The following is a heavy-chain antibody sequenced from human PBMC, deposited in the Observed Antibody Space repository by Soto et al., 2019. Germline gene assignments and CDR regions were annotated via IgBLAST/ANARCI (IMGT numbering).Heavy chain of an antibody. D-gene: IGHD5-12*01. V-gene: IGHV1-18*01. CDR1: GYTFTRSG. J-gene: IGHJ6*02. CDR2: ISTYNGDT. CDR3: AREGVAPYYYYGMDV. Sequence: ASVKVSCKASGYTFTRSGIIWVRQAPGQGLEWMGWISTYNGDTNYAQTFQGRVTMTTDTSTSTVHMEVRSLRSDGTAVYYCAREGVAPYYYYGMDVWGQGTPVTVSS.